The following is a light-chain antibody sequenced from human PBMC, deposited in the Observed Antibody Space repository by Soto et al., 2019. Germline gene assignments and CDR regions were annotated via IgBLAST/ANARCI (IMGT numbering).Light chain of an antibody. Sequence: QSALTQPASVSGSHGQSITVSCTGTSSDVGSYNLVSWYQQHPGKAPKLMIHEGSKRPSGVSNRFSGSKSGNTASLTISGLQAEDEAYYYCCSYAGSSIWVFGGGTKLTVL. CDR2: EGS. CDR1: SSDVGSYNL. J-gene: IGLJ3*02. CDR3: CSYAGSSIWV. V-gene: IGLV2-23*01.